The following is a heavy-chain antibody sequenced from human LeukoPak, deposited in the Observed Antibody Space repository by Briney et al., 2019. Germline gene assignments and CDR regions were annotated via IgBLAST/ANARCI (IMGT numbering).Heavy chain of an antibody. CDR2: IWYDGSNK. J-gene: IGHJ3*02. CDR1: GFTFSSYG. CDR3: ARDIAAAVDDAFDI. V-gene: IGHV3-33*01. D-gene: IGHD6-13*01. Sequence: GRSLRLSCAASGFTFSSYGMHWVRQAPGKGLEWVAVIWYDGSNKYYADSVKGRFTISRDNAKNSLYLQMNSLRAEDTAVYYCARDIAAAVDDAFDIWGQGTMVTVSS.